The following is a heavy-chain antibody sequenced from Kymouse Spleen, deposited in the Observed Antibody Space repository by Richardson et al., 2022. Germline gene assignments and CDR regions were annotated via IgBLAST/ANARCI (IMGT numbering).Heavy chain of an antibody. CDR3: AKDGYYGSGGFDY. CDR2: ISYDGSNK. J-gene: IGHJ4*02. CDR1: GFTFSSYG. V-gene: IGHV3-30*18. Sequence: QVQLVESGGGVVQPGRSLRLSCAASGFTFSSYGMHWVRQAPGKGLEWVAVISYDGSNKYYADSVKGRFTISRDNSKNTLYLQMNSLRAEDTAVYYCAKDGYYGSGGFDYWGQGTLVTVSS. D-gene: IGHD3-10*01.